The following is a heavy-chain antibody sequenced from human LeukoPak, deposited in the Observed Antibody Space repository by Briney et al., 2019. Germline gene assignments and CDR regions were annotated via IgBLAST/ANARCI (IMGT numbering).Heavy chain of an antibody. D-gene: IGHD3-3*01. Sequence: GGSLRLSCAASGFTFSDYYMSWIRQAPGKGLEWVSYISSSGSTIYYADSVKGRFSISRDNAKNSLYLQMNSLRAEDTAVYYCARGSPRYYDFWSGPPPNWFDPWGQGTLVTVSS. CDR1: GFTFSDYY. CDR3: ARGSPRYYDFWSGPPPNWFDP. J-gene: IGHJ5*02. V-gene: IGHV3-11*01. CDR2: ISSSGSTI.